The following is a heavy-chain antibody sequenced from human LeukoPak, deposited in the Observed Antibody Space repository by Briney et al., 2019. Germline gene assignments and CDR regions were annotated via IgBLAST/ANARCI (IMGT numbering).Heavy chain of an antibody. Sequence: SETLSLTCTVSGGSISISSYYWGCVRQPPGKGLEWIRSIYYSESTYYNPSLKSRVTISVDTSKNKFSLKLSSVTAADTAVYYCARDRSSWYFYNWFDPWGQGTLVTVSS. CDR1: GGSISISSYY. V-gene: IGHV4-39*07. CDR3: ARDRSSWYFYNWFDP. J-gene: IGHJ5*02. D-gene: IGHD6-13*01. CDR2: IYYSEST.